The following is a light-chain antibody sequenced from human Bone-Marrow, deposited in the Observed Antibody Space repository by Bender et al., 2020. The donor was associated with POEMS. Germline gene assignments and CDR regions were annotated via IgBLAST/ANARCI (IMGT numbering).Light chain of an antibody. CDR2: DVT. V-gene: IGLV2-14*02. CDR1: RSDIGNYNL. CDR3: CSYRANSPWV. Sequence: QSALTQPASVSGSPGQSITISCTGARSDIGNYNLVSWYQQRPGQAPKLMIYDVTKRPSGISPRFSGSKSGNTASLTISGLQAEDEADYYCCSYRANSPWVFGGGTKLAVL. J-gene: IGLJ2*01.